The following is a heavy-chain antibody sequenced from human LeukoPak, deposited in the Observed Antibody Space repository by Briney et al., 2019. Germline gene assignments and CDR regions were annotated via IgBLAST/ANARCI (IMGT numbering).Heavy chain of an antibody. D-gene: IGHD3-3*01. J-gene: IGHJ4*02. CDR2: IYHSGST. V-gene: IGHV4-38-2*02. CDR3: ARDPSPDYDFWSGRGDY. CDR1: GFTFSSYA. Sequence: PGGSLRLSCAASGFTFSSYAMSWVRQPPGKGLEWIGSIYHSGSTYYNPSLKSRVTISVDTSKNQFSLKLSSVTAADTAVYYCARDPSPDYDFWSGRGDYWGQGTLVTVSS.